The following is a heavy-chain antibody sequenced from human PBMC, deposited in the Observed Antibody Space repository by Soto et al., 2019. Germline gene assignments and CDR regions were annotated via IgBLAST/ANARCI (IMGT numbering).Heavy chain of an antibody. V-gene: IGHV4-31*03. J-gene: IGHJ4*02. D-gene: IGHD6-13*01. CDR3: ARLAYSSRGGQFFDY. CDR1: GDSISSGGYH. CDR2: IYYSGDT. Sequence: QVQLQESGPGLVEPSQTLSLTCNVSGDSISSGGYHWSWIRQHPGKGLEWIVYIYYSGDTYYNPSLKSRVATSVHTSKKQFSLNLSSATAADTAVYYCARLAYSSRGGQFFDYWGQGVLVTVSS.